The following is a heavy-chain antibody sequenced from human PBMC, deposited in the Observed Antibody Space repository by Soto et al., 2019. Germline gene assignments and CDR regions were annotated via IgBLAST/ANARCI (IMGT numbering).Heavy chain of an antibody. D-gene: IGHD1-26*01. V-gene: IGHV3-23*01. CDR1: GFTFSSYA. Sequence: GGSLRLSCAASGFTFSSYAMSWVRQAPGKGLEWVSTISASTGNTYYADSVKGRFTISRDNSTNTLYLQMNSLRAEDTAVYFCAKGGGSDWFDPWGQGTLVTVSS. CDR3: AKGGGSDWFDP. J-gene: IGHJ5*02. CDR2: ISASTGNT.